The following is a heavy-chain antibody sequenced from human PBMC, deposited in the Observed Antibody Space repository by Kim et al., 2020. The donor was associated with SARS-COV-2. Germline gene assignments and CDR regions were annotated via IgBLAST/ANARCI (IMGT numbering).Heavy chain of an antibody. V-gene: IGHV3-48*02. D-gene: IGHD3-9*01. CDR1: GFTFSSYT. CDR2: ISSSSSTT. CDR3: ARDPGGYDILTGPVDF. J-gene: IGHJ4*02. Sequence: GGSLRLSCAASGFTFSSYTMNWVRQAPGKGLEWVSYISSSSSTTYYADSVKGRFTISRDNAKNSLYLQMNSLRDEDTAVYYCARDPGGYDILTGPVDFWGQGTLVTVSS.